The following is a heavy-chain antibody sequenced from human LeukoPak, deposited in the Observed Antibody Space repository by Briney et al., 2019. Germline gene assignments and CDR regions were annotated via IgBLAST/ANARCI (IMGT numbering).Heavy chain of an antibody. J-gene: IGHJ4*02. Sequence: SVKVSCKASGGTFSSYAISWVRQAPGQGLEWMGRIIPIFGIANYAQKFRGRVTITADKSTSTAYMELSSLRSEDTAVYYCARDRYCGGDCYSNFDYWGQGTLVTVSS. CDR3: ARDRYCGGDCYSNFDY. V-gene: IGHV1-69*04. CDR2: IIPIFGIA. D-gene: IGHD2-21*02. CDR1: GGTFSSYA.